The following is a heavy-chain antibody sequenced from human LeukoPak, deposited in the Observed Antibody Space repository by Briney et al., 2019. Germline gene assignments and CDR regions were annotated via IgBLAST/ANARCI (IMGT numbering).Heavy chain of an antibody. Sequence: GGSLRLSCTAPSGFNVSDNYMTWVRQAPGKGLEWVSVIYSGGSTCYADSVKGRFTISRDNSKNTLYLQMNSLRAEDTAVYYCARDLFYWGQGTLVTVSS. CDR2: IYSGGST. V-gene: IGHV3-53*01. CDR3: ARDLFY. CDR1: GFNVSDNY. J-gene: IGHJ4*02.